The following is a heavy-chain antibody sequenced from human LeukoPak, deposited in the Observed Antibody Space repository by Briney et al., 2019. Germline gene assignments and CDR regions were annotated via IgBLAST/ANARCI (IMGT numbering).Heavy chain of an antibody. CDR1: GFTFSSYG. D-gene: IGHD3-10*01. CDR2: IWYDGSNK. J-gene: IGHJ4*02. Sequence: GGSLRLSCAASGFTFSSYGMHWVRQAPGKGLEWVAVIWYDGSNKYYADSVKGRFTISRDNSKNTLYLEMNSLRADDTAVYYCAKDKYYSSGTFFDYWGQGTLVTVSS. V-gene: IGHV3-30*02. CDR3: AKDKYYSSGTFFDY.